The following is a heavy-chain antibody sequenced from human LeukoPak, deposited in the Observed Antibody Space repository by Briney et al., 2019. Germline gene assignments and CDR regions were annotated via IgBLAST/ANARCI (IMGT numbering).Heavy chain of an antibody. CDR3: ATGVVVNDFDY. V-gene: IGHV1-24*01. CDR2: FDPEDGET. Sequence: GASVKVSCKASGYTFTSYYMHWVRQAPGKGLEWMGGFDPEDGETIYAQKFQGRVTMTEDTSTDTAYMELSSLRSEDTAVYYCATGVVVNDFDYWGQGTLVTVSS. J-gene: IGHJ4*02. D-gene: IGHD3-22*01. CDR1: GYTFTSYY.